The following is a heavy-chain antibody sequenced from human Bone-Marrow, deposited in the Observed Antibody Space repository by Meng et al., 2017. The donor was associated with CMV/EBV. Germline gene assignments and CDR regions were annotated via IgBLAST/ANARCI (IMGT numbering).Heavy chain of an antibody. CDR1: GFTFSSYS. Sequence: GGSLRLSCAASGFTFSSYSMNWVRQAPGKGLEWVSYISSSGSTIYYADSVKGRFTISRDNSKNTLYLQMNSLRAEHTAVYYCARRDFGNAFDIWGQGTMVTVSS. V-gene: IGHV3-48*01. D-gene: IGHD3-16*01. CDR2: ISSSGSTI. J-gene: IGHJ3*02. CDR3: ARRDFGNAFDI.